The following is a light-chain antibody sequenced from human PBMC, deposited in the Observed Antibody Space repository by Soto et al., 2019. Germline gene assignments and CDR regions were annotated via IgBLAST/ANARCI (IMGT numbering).Light chain of an antibody. V-gene: IGKV1-12*01. Sequence: DIQMTQSPSSVSASVGDRVTITCRATQGISNWLAWYQQKPGQAPKLLIYAATSLQDGVPLRFSGSGSGADFTLTISALQPEDFASYSCQQANSLPLTFGGGTKVEIK. CDR2: AAT. CDR3: QQANSLPLT. J-gene: IGKJ4*01. CDR1: QGISNW.